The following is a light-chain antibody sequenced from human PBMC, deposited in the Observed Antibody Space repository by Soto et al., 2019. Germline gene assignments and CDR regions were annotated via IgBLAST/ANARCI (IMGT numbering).Light chain of an antibody. V-gene: IGLV1-44*01. CDR3: AVWDDNLRGL. Sequence: QSVLTQPPSVSGTPGQRVTISCSGIRSNIGGNAVTWYQQVPGTAPKLLIYANDQRPSGISDRFSGSKSSTSASLAISGLQSEDEADYYCAVWDDNLRGLFGGGTKLTVL. J-gene: IGLJ2*01. CDR2: AND. CDR1: RSNIGGNA.